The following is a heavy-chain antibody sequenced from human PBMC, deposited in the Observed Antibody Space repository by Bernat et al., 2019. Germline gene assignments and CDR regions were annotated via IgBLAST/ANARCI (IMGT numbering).Heavy chain of an antibody. J-gene: IGHJ6*02. Sequence: HVQLVESGGGVVQPGRSLRLSCAASGFTFRSHGMHWVRQAPGKGLEWVAVIWYDGSNKYYADSVKGRFTISRDNSKNTLYLQMNSLRAEDTAVYYCAREGYSYGRTYYYYGMDVWGQGTTVTVSS. V-gene: IGHV3-33*01. CDR1: GFTFRSHG. CDR3: AREGYSYGRTYYYYGMDV. CDR2: IWYDGSNK. D-gene: IGHD5-18*01.